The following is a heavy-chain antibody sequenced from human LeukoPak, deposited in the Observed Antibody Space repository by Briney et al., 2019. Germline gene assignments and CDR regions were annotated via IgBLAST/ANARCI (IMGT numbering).Heavy chain of an antibody. CDR3: ARFLWFGGPFDP. CDR2: IYHSGST. CDR1: GGSISSGGYS. D-gene: IGHD3-10*01. J-gene: IGHJ5*02. V-gene: IGHV4-30-2*01. Sequence: PSQTLSLTCAVSGGSISSGGYSWSWVRQPPGKGLEWIGYIYHSGSTYYNPSLKSRVTISVDRSKNQFSLKVRSVTAADTAVYYCARFLWFGGPFDPWGQGTLVTVSS.